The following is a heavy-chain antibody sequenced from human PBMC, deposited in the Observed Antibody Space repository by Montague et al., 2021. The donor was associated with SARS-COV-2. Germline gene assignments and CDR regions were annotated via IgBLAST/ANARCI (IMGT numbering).Heavy chain of an antibody. J-gene: IGHJ4*02. CDR1: GFSLSTSGMC. Sequence: PALVKPTQTLTLTCTFSGFSLSTSGMCVSWIRQPPGKALEWLTPIDWDDDKYYSTSLETRLTISKDTSKNQVVLTMTNMDPVDTATYYCARSYGTTVVTRAFDYWGQGTLVTVSS. V-gene: IGHV2-70*01. CDR3: ARSYGTTVVTRAFDY. D-gene: IGHD4-23*01. CDR2: IDWDDDK.